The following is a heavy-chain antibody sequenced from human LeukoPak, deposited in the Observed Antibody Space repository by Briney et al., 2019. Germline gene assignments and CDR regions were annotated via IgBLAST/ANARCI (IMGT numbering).Heavy chain of an antibody. V-gene: IGHV3-74*01. CDR1: GFTFSSYW. CDR3: TRDLMDYDVSTGLHHYYMDV. D-gene: IGHD3-9*01. CDR2: INCDGRNK. J-gene: IGHJ6*02. Sequence: GGSLRLSCVASGFTFSSYWRHWVRQAPRKGLVWVSRINCDGRNKNYADSVRGRFTISRHKAKNTLILQMNTLRVEDTAVYYFTRDLMDYDVSTGLHHYYMDVWGQGTTVTVSS.